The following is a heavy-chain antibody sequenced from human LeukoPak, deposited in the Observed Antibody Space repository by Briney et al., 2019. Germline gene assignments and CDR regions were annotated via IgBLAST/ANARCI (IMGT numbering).Heavy chain of an antibody. Sequence: PGGSLRLSCAASGFTFSSYSMNWVRQAPGKGLEWVSSISSSSSYIYYADSVKGRFTTSRDNAKNSLYLQMNSLRAEDTAVYYCASAYCSSTSCYYYGMDVWGQGTTVTVSS. CDR3: ASAYCSSTSCYYYGMDV. V-gene: IGHV3-21*01. CDR2: ISSSSSYI. D-gene: IGHD2-2*01. CDR1: GFTFSSYS. J-gene: IGHJ6*02.